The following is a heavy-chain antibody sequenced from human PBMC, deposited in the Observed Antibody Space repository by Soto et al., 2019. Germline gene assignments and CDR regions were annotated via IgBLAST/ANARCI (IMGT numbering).Heavy chain of an antibody. Sequence: ASVKVSCKASGYTFTSYDINWVRQATGQGFEWMGWMNPNSGNTNYAQKLQGRVTMTTDTSTSTAYMELRSLRSDDTAVYYCARDFYDFWSGYYSYWGQGTLVTVSS. V-gene: IGHV1-18*01. D-gene: IGHD3-3*01. CDR1: GYTFTSYD. CDR2: MNPNSGNT. J-gene: IGHJ4*02. CDR3: ARDFYDFWSGYYSY.